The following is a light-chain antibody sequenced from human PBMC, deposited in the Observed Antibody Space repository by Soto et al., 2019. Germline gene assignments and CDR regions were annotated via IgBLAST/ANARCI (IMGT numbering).Light chain of an antibody. J-gene: IGKJ4*01. CDR2: GAS. CDR1: QSVSSSH. V-gene: IGKV3-20*01. Sequence: EIVLTQSPGTLSLSPGERATLSCRASQSVSSSHLAWYQQKPGQAPRLLFYGASSRATGIPDRFSGSGSGTDFTRTISRLEPEEFAIYFCQQYDISPLTFGGGTKVEIK. CDR3: QQYDISPLT.